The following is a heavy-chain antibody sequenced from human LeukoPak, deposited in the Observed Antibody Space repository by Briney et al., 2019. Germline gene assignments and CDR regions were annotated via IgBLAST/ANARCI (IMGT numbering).Heavy chain of an antibody. CDR2: ISSSGSYI. Sequence: GGSLRLSCAASGFTFSNYNMNWVRQAPGKGLEWVSSISSSGSYIYYADSVKGRFTISRDNAKNSLYLQMNSLRAEDTAVYYCARDVITMIVVAHFYMDVWGKGTTVTISS. CDR3: ARDVITMIVVAHFYMDV. J-gene: IGHJ6*03. CDR1: GFTFSNYN. V-gene: IGHV3-21*01. D-gene: IGHD3-22*01.